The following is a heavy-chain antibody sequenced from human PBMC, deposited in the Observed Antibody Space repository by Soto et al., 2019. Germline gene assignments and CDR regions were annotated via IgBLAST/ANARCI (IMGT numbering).Heavy chain of an antibody. CDR3: ARGGYYDFWSGQLVGWFDP. J-gene: IGHJ5*02. V-gene: IGHV4-34*01. Sequence: SETLSLTCAVYGGSSSGYYWSWIRQPPGKGLEWIGEINHSGSTNYNPSLKSRVTISVDTSKNQFSLKLSSVTAADTAVYYCARGGYYDFWSGQLVGWFDPWGQGTLVTVSS. CDR1: GGSSSGYY. D-gene: IGHD3-3*01. CDR2: INHSGST.